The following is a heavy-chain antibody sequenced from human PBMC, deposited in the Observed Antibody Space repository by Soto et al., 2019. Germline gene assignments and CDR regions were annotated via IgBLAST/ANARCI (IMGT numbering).Heavy chain of an antibody. CDR1: GYIFIDYW. CDR3: ARPPLPGYSIHFNS. V-gene: IGHV5-51*01. D-gene: IGHD2-15*01. CDR2: VYPRDSDT. J-gene: IGHJ4*02. Sequence: GASLKISCKASGYIFIDYWIGWVRQMPGKGLEWMGIVYPRDSDTRYSPSFQGQVTISADRSTGTAFLQWRSLKASDTALYYCARPPLPGYSIHFNSWGQGTLVTVSS.